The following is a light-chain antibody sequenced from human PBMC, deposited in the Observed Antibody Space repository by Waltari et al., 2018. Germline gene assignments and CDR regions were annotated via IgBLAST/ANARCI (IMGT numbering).Light chain of an antibody. J-gene: IGKJ1*01. CDR3: MQHNAFPWT. CDR2: GGS. V-gene: IGKV2-40*01. CDR1: QSLLHNDGYNY. Sequence: DIVMTQTTLSLPVTPGEPASISCRCSQSLLHNDGYNYLDWYLKKQGQSRQVTIYGGSNRASVVPDRFSCSGSGTDFALKISKVEAEDVGIYYCMQHNAFPWTFGQGTKVEIK.